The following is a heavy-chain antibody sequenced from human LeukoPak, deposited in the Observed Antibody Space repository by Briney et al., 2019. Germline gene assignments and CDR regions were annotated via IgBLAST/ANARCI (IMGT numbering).Heavy chain of an antibody. CDR1: GYTFTGYY. Sequence: ASVKVSCKASGYTFTGYYMHWVRQAPGQGLEWMGWINPNGGGTNYAQKFQGWVTMTRDTSISTAYMELSRLRSDDTAVYYCARDWADYYGSGSYGDYYYGMDVWGQGTTVTVSS. D-gene: IGHD3-10*01. J-gene: IGHJ6*02. CDR2: INPNGGGT. CDR3: ARDWADYYGSGSYGDYYYGMDV. V-gene: IGHV1-2*04.